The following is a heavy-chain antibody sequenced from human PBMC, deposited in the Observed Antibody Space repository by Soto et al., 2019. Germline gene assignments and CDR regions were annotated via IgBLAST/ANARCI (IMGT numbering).Heavy chain of an antibody. CDR1: GLRLRNFA. CDR2: ISGGGDST. V-gene: IGHV3-23*01. CDR3: ARDLNYWSLLIDH. D-gene: IGHD2-8*02. Sequence: GGSLRLSCAASGLRLRNFAMNWVRQAPGKGLEWISTISGGGDSTYYADSVRGRFTISRDTSKNMLYLQMNSLGAEDTAVYYCARDLNYWSLLIDHWGQGTLVTVSS. J-gene: IGHJ4*02.